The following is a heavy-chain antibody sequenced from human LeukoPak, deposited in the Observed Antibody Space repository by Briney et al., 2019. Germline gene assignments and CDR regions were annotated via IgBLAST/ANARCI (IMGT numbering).Heavy chain of an antibody. D-gene: IGHD3-22*01. CDR2: IYHSGST. CDR1: GYSITTGYY. Sequence: SETLSPTCTVSGYSITTGYYWGWIRQPPGKGLEWSGSIYHSGSTYYNPPLKSRATISVDTSKNQFSLKVSSVTAADTAVYYCARSYYESSGYFGYWGQGTLVTVSS. V-gene: IGHV4-38-2*02. J-gene: IGHJ4*02. CDR3: ARSYYESSGYFGY.